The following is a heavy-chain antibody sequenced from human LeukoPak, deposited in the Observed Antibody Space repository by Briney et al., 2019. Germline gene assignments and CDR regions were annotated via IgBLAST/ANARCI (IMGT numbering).Heavy chain of an antibody. V-gene: IGHV3-11*04. J-gene: IGHJ4*02. D-gene: IGHD6-19*01. CDR3: ARVGREEQWLPGHDY. CDR1: GFTFSDYY. Sequence: PGGSLRLSXAASGFTFSDYYMSWIRQAQGKGLEWLSYISSGGSGIYYADSVKGRFAISRDNAKNSLYLQMNSLRGEDTAVYYCARVGREEQWLPGHDYWGQGTLVTVSS. CDR2: ISSGGSGI.